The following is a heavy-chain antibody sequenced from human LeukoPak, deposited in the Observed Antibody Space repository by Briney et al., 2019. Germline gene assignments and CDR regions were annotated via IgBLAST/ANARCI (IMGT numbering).Heavy chain of an antibody. D-gene: IGHD1-26*01. CDR1: GFTFTTYA. Sequence: PGASLRLSCAASGFTFTTYAMNWVRQAPGNGLEWVSVISGSGDSTYYADSVKGRFTISRDNSKNTLYLQMNSLRAEDTAVYYCAKPRIVGVKGLDPWGQGTLVTVSS. V-gene: IGHV3-23*01. J-gene: IGHJ5*02. CDR3: AKPRIVGVKGLDP. CDR2: ISGSGDST.